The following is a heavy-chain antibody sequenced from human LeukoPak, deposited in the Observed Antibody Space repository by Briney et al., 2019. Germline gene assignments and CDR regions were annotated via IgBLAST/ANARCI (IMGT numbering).Heavy chain of an antibody. CDR1: GYTFTSYD. D-gene: IGHD6-13*01. CDR2: VNPNSGNT. J-gene: IGHJ4*02. Sequence: VKXSCKASGYTFTSYDINWVRQATGQGLEWMGWVNPNSGNTGYAQKFQGRVTMTRNTSISTAYMELSSLRSEDTAVYYCARRYSSSWYVRDYWGQGTLVTVSS. V-gene: IGHV1-8*02. CDR3: ARRYSSSWYVRDY.